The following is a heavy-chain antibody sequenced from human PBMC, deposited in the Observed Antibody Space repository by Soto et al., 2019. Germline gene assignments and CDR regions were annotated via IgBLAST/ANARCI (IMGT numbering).Heavy chain of an antibody. V-gene: IGHV3-23*01. CDR2: ISGSGGST. J-gene: IGHJ4*02. Sequence: GGSLRLSCAASGFTFSSYVMSWARQVPGKGLEWVSAISGSGGSTYYADSVKGRFTISRDNSKNTLYLQMNSLRAEDTAVYYCAKDPVRFLEWLLSGDRFDYWGQGTLVTVSS. D-gene: IGHD3-3*01. CDR1: GFTFSSYV. CDR3: AKDPVRFLEWLLSGDRFDY.